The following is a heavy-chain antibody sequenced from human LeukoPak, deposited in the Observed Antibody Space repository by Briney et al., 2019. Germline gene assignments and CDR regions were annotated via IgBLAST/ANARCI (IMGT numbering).Heavy chain of an antibody. Sequence: ASVKVSCKASGYTFTSYGISWVRQAPGPGLEWMGWISAYNGNTNYAQKLQGRVTMTTDTSTSTAYMELRSLRSDDTAVYYCARTDRDIVVVPAARSYYYYGMDVWGQGTTVTVSS. CDR3: ARTDRDIVVVPAARSYYYYGMDV. J-gene: IGHJ6*02. V-gene: IGHV1-18*01. CDR2: ISAYNGNT. CDR1: GYTFTSYG. D-gene: IGHD2-2*01.